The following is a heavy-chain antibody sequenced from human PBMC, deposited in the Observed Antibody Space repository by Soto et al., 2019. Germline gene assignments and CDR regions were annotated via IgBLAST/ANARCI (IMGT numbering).Heavy chain of an antibody. J-gene: IGHJ3*02. V-gene: IGHV4-59*01. CDR3: ARGNLHAFDI. D-gene: IGHD1-1*01. CDR2: ISYSGST. CDR1: GGSISSYY. Sequence: PSETLSLTCTVSGGSISSYYWSWIRQPPGKGLEWIGYISYSGSTNYNPSLKSRVTISVDTSKNQFSLKLSSVTAADTAVYYCARGNLHAFDIWGQGTMVTVSS.